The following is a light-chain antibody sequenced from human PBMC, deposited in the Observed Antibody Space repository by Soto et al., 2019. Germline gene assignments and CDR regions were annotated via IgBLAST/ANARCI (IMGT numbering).Light chain of an antibody. Sequence: EIMMTQSPGPLSLPPGQRATLSGRASESISRDYLAWFQQRLGQAPRLLIYGASSGATGIPERFSGSESGTDFTLTISRLEPEDFAICYCHQYGGVPYPFGQGTKLEIK. J-gene: IGKJ2*01. V-gene: IGKV3-20*01. CDR1: ESISRDY. CDR2: GAS. CDR3: HQYGGVPYP.